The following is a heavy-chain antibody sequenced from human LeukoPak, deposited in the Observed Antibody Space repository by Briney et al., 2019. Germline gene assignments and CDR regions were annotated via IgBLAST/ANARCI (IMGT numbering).Heavy chain of an antibody. D-gene: IGHD3-10*01. J-gene: IGHJ4*02. Sequence: ASVKVSCKASGYTFTSYYMHWVRQAPGQGLEWMGIINPSGGSTSYAQKFQGRVTITRDTSASTAYMELSSLRSEDTAVYYCAREVTMVRGVTRTGAGYWGQGTLVTVSS. CDR2: INPSGGST. CDR3: AREVTMVRGVTRTGAGY. V-gene: IGHV1-46*01. CDR1: GYTFTSYY.